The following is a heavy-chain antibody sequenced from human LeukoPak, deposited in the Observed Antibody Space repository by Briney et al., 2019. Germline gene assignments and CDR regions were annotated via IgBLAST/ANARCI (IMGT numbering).Heavy chain of an antibody. CDR2: VSSGSTYI. Sequence: PGGSLRLSCAASGFSISNYGINWVRQAPGKGPEWVSGVSSGSTYIYYADSVKGRFTISRDNAKNSADLEMNSLRAEDTAVYYCASVPGETKKRAIDYWGRGTLVTVSS. J-gene: IGHJ4*02. V-gene: IGHV3-21*01. CDR1: GFSISNYG. D-gene: IGHD3-10*01. CDR3: ASVPGETKKRAIDY.